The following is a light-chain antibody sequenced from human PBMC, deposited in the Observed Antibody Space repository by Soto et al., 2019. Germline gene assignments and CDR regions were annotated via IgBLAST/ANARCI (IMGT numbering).Light chain of an antibody. J-gene: IGLJ2*01. Sequence: QSALTQPPSASGSPGQSVTISCTGTSSDVGSYNLVSWHQRHPGKAPKVRISGVSQRPSGVPDRFSGSKSGNTASLTVSGLQAEDEADYYCSSYAGSSVVFGAGTKLTVL. V-gene: IGLV2-8*01. CDR3: SSYAGSSVV. CDR2: GVS. CDR1: SSDVGSYNL.